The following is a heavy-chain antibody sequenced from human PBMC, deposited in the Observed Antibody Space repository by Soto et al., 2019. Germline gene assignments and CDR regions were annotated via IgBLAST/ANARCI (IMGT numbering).Heavy chain of an antibody. Sequence: PGGSLKISCKGSGYSFTSYWIGWVRQMPGKGLEWMGIIYPGDSDTRYSPSFQGQVAFSADKSISTAYLQWSGLKASDTAIYYCARRLSTGWFFDFWGQGTLVTVS. CDR1: GYSFTSYW. CDR2: IYPGDSDT. V-gene: IGHV5-51*01. J-gene: IGHJ4*02. CDR3: ARRLSTGWFFDF. D-gene: IGHD6-19*01.